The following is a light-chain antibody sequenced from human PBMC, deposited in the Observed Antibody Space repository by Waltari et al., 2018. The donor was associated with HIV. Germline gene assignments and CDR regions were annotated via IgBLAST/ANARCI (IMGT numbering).Light chain of an antibody. CDR3: NSRDSSGNHQA. Sequence: LRSYYASWYQQKPGQAPVLVTYGKNNRPSGIPDRFSGSSSGNTASLTITGAQAEDEADYYCNSRDSSGNHQAFGTGTKVTVL. CDR2: GKN. J-gene: IGLJ1*01. V-gene: IGLV3-19*01. CDR1: LRSYY.